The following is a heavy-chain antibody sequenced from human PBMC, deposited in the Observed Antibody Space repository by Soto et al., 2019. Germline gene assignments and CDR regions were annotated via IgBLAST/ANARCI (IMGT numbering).Heavy chain of an antibody. CDR1: GFTFSNYA. CDR3: ARGAGSGSFLIDY. CDR2: TSDDESRK. Sequence: QVQLVESGGGVVQPGRSLRLSCAASGFTFSNYAMHWVRQAPGKGLEWMAITSDDESRKYYADSVRGRFTISRDNSKNALYLQMNSLRDGDTALFYCARGAGSGSFLIDYWGQGTLVTVSS. D-gene: IGHD1-26*01. V-gene: IGHV3-30*04. J-gene: IGHJ4*02.